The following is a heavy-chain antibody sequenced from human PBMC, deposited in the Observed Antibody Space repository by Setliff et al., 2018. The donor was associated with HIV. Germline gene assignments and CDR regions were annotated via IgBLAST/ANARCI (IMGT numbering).Heavy chain of an antibody. CDR1: GFSLTTTGMC. Sequence: SGPTLVNPTPTLTLTCTFPGFSLTTTGMCVTWIRQPPGKALEWLARIDWDDDKYYNTSLKTRLTISKDTSNNQVVLTMTNMDPVDTASYYCAREDSTNDAFDIWGQGAMVTVSS. CDR2: IDWDDDK. J-gene: IGHJ3*02. D-gene: IGHD6-6*01. CDR3: AREDSTNDAFDI. V-gene: IGHV2-70*11.